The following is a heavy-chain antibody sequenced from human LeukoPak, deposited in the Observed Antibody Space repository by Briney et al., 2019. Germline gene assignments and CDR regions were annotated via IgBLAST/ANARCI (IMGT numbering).Heavy chain of an antibody. Sequence: ASVKVSCKASGYTFTSYDINWVRQATGQGLEWMGWMNPNSGNTGYAQKFQGRVTMTRNTSISTAYMELSSLRSEDTAVYYCARGVAAAGIVFGWFDPWGQGTLVTVSS. CDR1: GYTFTSYD. CDR2: MNPNSGNT. J-gene: IGHJ5*02. D-gene: IGHD6-13*01. CDR3: ARGVAAAGIVFGWFDP. V-gene: IGHV1-8*01.